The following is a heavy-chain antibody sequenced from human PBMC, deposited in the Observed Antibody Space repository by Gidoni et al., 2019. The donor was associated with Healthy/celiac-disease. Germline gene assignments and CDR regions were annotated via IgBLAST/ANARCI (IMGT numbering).Heavy chain of an antibody. J-gene: IGHJ6*02. CDR1: GGTFSSYA. CDR3: ARARFCSGGICYHSFYYGMDV. Sequence: QVHLVQSGAEVKKPGSSVKVSCKASGGTFSSYAISWVRQAPGPGLEWMGGIIPVFGTANYAQKFQGRVTITADESTTTAYMELSSLRSEDTAVYYCARARFCSGGICYHSFYYGMDVWGQGTTVTVSS. V-gene: IGHV1-69*12. CDR2: IIPVFGTA. D-gene: IGHD2-15*01.